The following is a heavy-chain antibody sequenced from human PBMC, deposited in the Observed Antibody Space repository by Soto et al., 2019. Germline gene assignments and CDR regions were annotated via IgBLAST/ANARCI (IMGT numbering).Heavy chain of an antibody. V-gene: IGHV4-30-4*01. CDR2: IYYSGST. CDR3: ARGGSRNYDILTGYYKDPYYFDY. CDR1: GGSISSGDYY. Sequence: SETLSLTCTVSGGSISSGDYYWSWLRQPPGKGLEWIGYIYYSGSTYYNPSLKSRVTISVDTSKNQFSLKLSSVTAADTAVYYCARGGSRNYDILTGYYKDPYYFDYWGQGTLVTVSS. D-gene: IGHD3-9*01. J-gene: IGHJ4*02.